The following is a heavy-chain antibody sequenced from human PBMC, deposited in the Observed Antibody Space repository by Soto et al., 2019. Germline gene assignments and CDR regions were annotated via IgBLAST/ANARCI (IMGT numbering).Heavy chain of an antibody. CDR2: LNPSAGST. Sequence: ASVKVSCRASGYTFTNYYIHWVRQAPGQGLEWMGFLNPSAGSTSYAQKFQGRATMTGDTSTSTVYMGLNSLRSDDTAVYYCARNRGSGLDYWGQGTLVTVSS. D-gene: IGHD3-10*01. CDR1: GYTFTNYY. CDR3: ARNRGSGLDY. J-gene: IGHJ4*02. V-gene: IGHV1-46*01.